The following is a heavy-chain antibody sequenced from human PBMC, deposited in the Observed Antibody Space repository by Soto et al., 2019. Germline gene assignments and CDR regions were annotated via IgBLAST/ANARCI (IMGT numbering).Heavy chain of an antibody. J-gene: IGHJ6*02. V-gene: IGHV1-46*01. CDR3: ARAFYSGYDILDTYYHYGMDV. CDR2: INPSGGST. D-gene: IGHD5-12*01. Sequence: GASVKVSCKASGYTFTSYYMHWVRQAPGQGLEWMGIINPSGGSTSYAQKFQGSVTMTRDTSTSTVYMELSSLRSEDTAVYYCARAFYSGYDILDTYYHYGMDVWGQGTKVTVSS. CDR1: GYTFTSYY.